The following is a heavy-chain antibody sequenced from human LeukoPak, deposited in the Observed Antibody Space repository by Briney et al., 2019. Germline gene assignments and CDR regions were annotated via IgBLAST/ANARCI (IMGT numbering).Heavy chain of an antibody. D-gene: IGHD3-22*01. V-gene: IGHV4-59*01. CDR3: ARSSRRDSSGCPT. CDR1: GGSISSYY. CDR2: IYYSGST. J-gene: IGHJ5*02. Sequence: SETLSLTCTVSGGSISSYYWSWIRQPPGKGLEWIGYIYYSGSTNYNPSLKSRVTISVDTSKNQFSLKLSSVTAADTAVYYCARSSRRDSSGCPTWGQGTLVTVSS.